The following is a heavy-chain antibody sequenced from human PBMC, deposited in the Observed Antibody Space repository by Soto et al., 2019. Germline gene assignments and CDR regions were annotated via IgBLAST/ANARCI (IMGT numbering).Heavy chain of an antibody. Sequence: SVKVSCKASGGTFSSYAISWVRQAPGQGLEWMGGIIPIFGTANYAQKFQGRVTITADESTSTAYMELSSLRSEDTAVYYCARDGRAARPWSVYYYYGMDVWGQGTKVTFSS. V-gene: IGHV1-69*13. CDR2: IIPIFGTA. D-gene: IGHD6-6*01. CDR3: ARDGRAARPWSVYYYYGMDV. J-gene: IGHJ6*02. CDR1: GGTFSSYA.